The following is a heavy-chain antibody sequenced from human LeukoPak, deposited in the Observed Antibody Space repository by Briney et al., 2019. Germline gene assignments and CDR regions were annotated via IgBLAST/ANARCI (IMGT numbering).Heavy chain of an antibody. J-gene: IGHJ4*02. D-gene: IGHD5-18*01. CDR3: ARDSYGYGDDDY. Sequence: ASVKVSCKASGYTFTSYDINWVRQAPGQGLEWMGWMNPNSGNTGYAQKFQGRVTMTRNTSISTAYMELSSLRSEDTAVYYCARDSYGYGDDDYWGQGTLVTVSS. CDR1: GYTFTSYD. V-gene: IGHV1-8*01. CDR2: MNPNSGNT.